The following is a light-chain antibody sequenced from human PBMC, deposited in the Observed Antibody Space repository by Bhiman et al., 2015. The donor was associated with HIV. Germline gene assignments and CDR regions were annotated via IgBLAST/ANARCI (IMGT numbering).Light chain of an antibody. CDR2: QDN. Sequence: LTQPASVSGSPGQSITISCTGTSSDVGDYNYVSWYQQKPGHFPVLVIFQDNKRPSGIPERFSGSNSGNTATLTISGTQTMDEADYYCQAWDSSTEVFGTGTKVTVL. V-gene: IGLV3-1*01. J-gene: IGLJ1*01. CDR3: QAWDSSTEV. CDR1: VGDYNY.